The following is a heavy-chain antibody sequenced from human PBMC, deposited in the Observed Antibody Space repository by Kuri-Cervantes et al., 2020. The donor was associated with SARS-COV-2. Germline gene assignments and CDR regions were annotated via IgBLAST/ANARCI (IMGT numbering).Heavy chain of an antibody. CDR2: IIPIFGTA. CDR1: GYTFTSYG. CDR3: AREGAVDLEVAGTGGFDP. D-gene: IGHD6-19*01. V-gene: IGHV1-69*06. Sequence: LVKVSCKASGYTFTSYGISWVRQARGQGLEWMGGIIPIFGTANYAQKFQGRVTITANKSTSTSYMALSSLRAEDTAVYCCAREGAVDLEVAGTGGFDPWGQGTLVTVSS. J-gene: IGHJ5*02.